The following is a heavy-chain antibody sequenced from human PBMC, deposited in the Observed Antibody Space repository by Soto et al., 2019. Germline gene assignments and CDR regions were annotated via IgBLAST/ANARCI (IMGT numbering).Heavy chain of an antibody. CDR1: GYTFTSYG. V-gene: IGHV1-18*01. CDR2: ISAYNGNT. CDR3: ARDRGVGTFANWFDP. D-gene: IGHD3-10*01. Sequence: ASVKVSCKASGYTFTSYGISWVRQAPGQGLERMGWISAYNGNTNYAQKLQGRVTMTTDTSTSTAYMELRSLRSDDTALYYCARDRGVGTFANWFDPWGQGTRVTVSS. J-gene: IGHJ5*02.